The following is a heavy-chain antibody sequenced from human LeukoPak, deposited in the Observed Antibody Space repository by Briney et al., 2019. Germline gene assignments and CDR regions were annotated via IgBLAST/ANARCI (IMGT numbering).Heavy chain of an antibody. J-gene: IGHJ4*02. CDR2: ISWNSGSI. CDR1: GFTFDDYA. D-gene: IGHD3-3*01. CDR3: AKGVLRFLEWLSDY. V-gene: IGHV3-9*01. Sequence: GGSLRLSCAASGFTFDDYAMHWVRQAPGKGLEWVSGISWNSGSIGYADSVKGRFTISRDNAKNSLYLQMNSLRAEDTALYYCAKGVLRFLEWLSDYWSQGTLVTVSS.